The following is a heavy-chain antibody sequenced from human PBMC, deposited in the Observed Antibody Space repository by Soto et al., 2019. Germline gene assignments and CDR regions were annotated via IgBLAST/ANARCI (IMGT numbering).Heavy chain of an antibody. V-gene: IGHV3-48*02. J-gene: IGHJ4*02. Sequence: PGVPMLVCSAASECTFINYGMNWVRQEPGKGLEWVSYISSSSSTIYYADSVKGRFAISRDNAKNSLYLQMNSLRDEDTAVYYCAREEIAVAGTVFDYWGQGTLVTVSS. CDR3: AREEIAVAGTVFDY. CDR2: ISSSSSTI. D-gene: IGHD6-19*01. CDR1: ECTFINYG.